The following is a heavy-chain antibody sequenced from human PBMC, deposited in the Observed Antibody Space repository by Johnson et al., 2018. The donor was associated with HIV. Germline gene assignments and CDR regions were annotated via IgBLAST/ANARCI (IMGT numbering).Heavy chain of an antibody. Sequence: VQLVESGGGLVQPGGSLRLSCASGFTVSTNYMSWVRQAPGKGLEWVANIKQDGSEKYYVDSVKGRFTISRDNAKNSLYLQMNSLRPEDTALYYCARERSGTIAFDIWGQGKMVTVSS. CDR1: GFTVSTNY. CDR2: IKQDGSEK. J-gene: IGHJ3*02. CDR3: ARERSGTIAFDI. V-gene: IGHV3-7*05. D-gene: IGHD1-7*01.